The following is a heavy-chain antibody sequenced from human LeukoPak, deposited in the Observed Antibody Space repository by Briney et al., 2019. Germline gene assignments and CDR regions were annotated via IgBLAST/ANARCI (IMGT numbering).Heavy chain of an antibody. CDR1: GFTLSSRW. Sequence: GGSLRLSCVASGFTLSSRWMMWVRQAPGKGLEWMTNINRDGSEKNYVDSAKGRFTITRDNAENSLYLQMNSLKVEDTAIYYCATYDSWSGYNIAYWGQGTLVTVSS. CDR3: ATYDSWSGYNIAY. D-gene: IGHD3-3*01. J-gene: IGHJ4*02. CDR2: INRDGSEK. V-gene: IGHV3-7*03.